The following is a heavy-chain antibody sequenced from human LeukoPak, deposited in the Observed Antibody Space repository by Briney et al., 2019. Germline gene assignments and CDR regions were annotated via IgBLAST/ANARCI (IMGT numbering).Heavy chain of an antibody. CDR2: ISGSGGST. V-gene: IGHV3-23*01. J-gene: IGHJ6*03. D-gene: IGHD2-21*02. Sequence: GGSLRLSCAASGFTFSSYAMTWVRQAPGKGLEWLSAISGSGGSTYYADSMNGRFTITRDNSENKVYLQMDSLRAEDTAIYFCARGVTRNWFIYHYYMDVWGKGTTVTVSS. CDR3: ARGVTRNWFIYHYYMDV. CDR1: GFTFSSYA.